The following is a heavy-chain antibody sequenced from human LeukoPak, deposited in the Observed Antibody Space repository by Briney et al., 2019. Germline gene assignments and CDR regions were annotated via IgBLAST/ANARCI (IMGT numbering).Heavy chain of an antibody. J-gene: IGHJ2*01. V-gene: IGHV4-59*08. CDR3: AGTYYYDSSGYCPTYWYYDL. D-gene: IGHD3-22*01. Sequence: SETLSLTCTVSGGSISSYYWSWIRQPPGKGLEWIGYIYYSGSTNYNPSLKSRVTISVDTSKNQFSLKLSSVTAADTAVYYCAGTYYYDSSGYCPTYWYYDLWGRGNRVTVSA. CDR1: GGSISSYY. CDR2: IYYSGST.